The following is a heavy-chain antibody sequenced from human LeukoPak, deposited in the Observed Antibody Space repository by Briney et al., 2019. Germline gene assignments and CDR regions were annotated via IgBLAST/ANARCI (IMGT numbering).Heavy chain of an antibody. CDR2: ISNNGNYI. J-gene: IGHJ4*02. D-gene: IGHD2-21*02. CDR3: ARLYCSGDCYAFDY. CDR1: GFTFSTYS. Sequence: PGGSLRLSCAASGFTFSTYSTNWVRQAPGKGLEWVSSISNNGNYIYYADSVKGRFTISRDNAKNSLYLQMNSLRVEDTAVYYCARLYCSGDCYAFDYWGQGTLVTVSS. V-gene: IGHV3-21*01.